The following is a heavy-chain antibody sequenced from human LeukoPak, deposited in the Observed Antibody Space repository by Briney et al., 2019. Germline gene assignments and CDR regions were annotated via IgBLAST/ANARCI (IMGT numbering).Heavy chain of an antibody. J-gene: IGHJ4*02. CDR3: ARDRDSSGWFDY. CDR1: GGSISGFY. Sequence: PSETLSLTCTGSGGSISGFYWGWIRQPPGKGLEWIGFIYYSGNANYNPSLKSRVTMSVDMSKNQFSLKLSSVTAADTAFYYCARDRDSSGWFDYWGQGALVTVSS. D-gene: IGHD6-19*01. V-gene: IGHV4-59*01. CDR2: IYYSGNA.